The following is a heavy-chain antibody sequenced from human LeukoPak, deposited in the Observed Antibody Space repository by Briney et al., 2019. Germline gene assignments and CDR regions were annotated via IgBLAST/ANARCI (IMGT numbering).Heavy chain of an antibody. Sequence: PGGSLRLSCAASGLTFSSYRMNWVRQAPGKGLEWVSSIISSGNYIYYADSVKGRFTISRDNAKNSLYLQMNSLRAEDTAVYYCARSGGGMDDYWGQGTLVTVSS. V-gene: IGHV3-21*01. D-gene: IGHD3-16*01. CDR1: GLTFSSYR. CDR2: IISSGNYI. CDR3: ARSGGGMDDY. J-gene: IGHJ4*02.